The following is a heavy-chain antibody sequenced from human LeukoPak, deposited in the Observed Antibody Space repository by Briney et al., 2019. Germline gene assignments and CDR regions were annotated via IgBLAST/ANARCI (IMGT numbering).Heavy chain of an antibody. D-gene: IGHD2-15*01. Sequence: PSETLSLTCTVSGGSISSYYWSWIRQPPGKGLEWMGYIYYSGSTNYNPSLKSRVTISVDTSKNQFPLKLSSVTAADTAVYYCARTPDCSGGSCYPLGYFQHWGQGTLVTVSS. J-gene: IGHJ1*01. CDR2: IYYSGST. CDR1: GGSISSYY. V-gene: IGHV4-59*08. CDR3: ARTPDCSGGSCYPLGYFQH.